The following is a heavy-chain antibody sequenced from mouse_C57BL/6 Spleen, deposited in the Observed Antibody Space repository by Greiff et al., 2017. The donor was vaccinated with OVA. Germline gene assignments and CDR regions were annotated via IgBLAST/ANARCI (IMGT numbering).Heavy chain of an antibody. CDR1: GYTFTSYW. Sequence: QVQLQQPGAELVMPGASVKLSCKASGYTFTSYWMHWVKQRPGQGLEWIGEIDPSDSYTNYNQKFKGKSTLTVDKSSSTAYMQLISLTSEDSAVYYCSRAYYRDYYAMDYWGQGTSVTVSS. CDR3: SRAYYRDYYAMDY. J-gene: IGHJ4*01. D-gene: IGHD2-14*01. V-gene: IGHV1-69*01. CDR2: IDPSDSYT.